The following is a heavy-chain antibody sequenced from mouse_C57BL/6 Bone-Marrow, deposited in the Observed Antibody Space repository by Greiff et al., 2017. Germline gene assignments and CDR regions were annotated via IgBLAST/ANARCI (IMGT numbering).Heavy chain of an antibody. CDR3: ARLAVYYDYAWFAY. Sequence: EVMVVESGGGLVQPGESLKLSCESNEYEFPSHDMSWVRKTPEKRLELVAAINSDGGSTYYPDTMERRFIISRDNTKKTLYLQMSSLRSEDTALYYCARLAVYYDYAWFAYWGQGTLVTVSA. CDR1: EYEFPSHD. D-gene: IGHD2-4*01. V-gene: IGHV5-2*01. CDR2: INSDGGST. J-gene: IGHJ3*01.